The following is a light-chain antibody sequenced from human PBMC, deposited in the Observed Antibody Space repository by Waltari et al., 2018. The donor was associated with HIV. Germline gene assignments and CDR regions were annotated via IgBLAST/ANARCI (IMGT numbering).Light chain of an antibody. CDR2: EVN. CDR3: SSYAGSNSLV. CDR1: SSEHGGYNS. J-gene: IGLJ2*01. Sequence: QSALTQPPSASGSPGQSVTISCTGTSSEHGGYNSFSWNQQHPGKAPKIMILEVNKRPSGCPYRCSGSKSGNTASLTVSGLQAEDESVYYCSSYAGSNSLVFGGGTKLTVL. V-gene: IGLV2-8*01.